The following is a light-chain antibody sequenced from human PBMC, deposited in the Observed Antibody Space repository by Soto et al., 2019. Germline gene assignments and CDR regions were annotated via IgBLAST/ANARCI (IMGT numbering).Light chain of an antibody. V-gene: IGLV2-14*03. J-gene: IGLJ1*01. Sequence: QSALTQHASVSGSPGQSITISCTGPSSDVGGYDFVSWYEHHPGKAPKLIIYNVYYRPSGVSARFSGSKSGNTASLTISGLQAEDEADYYCASYATTSTLVVGTGTKLTVL. CDR3: ASYATTSTLV. CDR2: NVY. CDR1: SSDVGGYDF.